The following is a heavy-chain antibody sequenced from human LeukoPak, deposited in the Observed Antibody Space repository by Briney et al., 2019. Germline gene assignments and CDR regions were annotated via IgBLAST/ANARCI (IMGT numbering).Heavy chain of an antibody. CDR3: AKSDPFIEGAGMFDY. CDR2: VSKRGGFT. D-gene: IGHD6-13*01. J-gene: IGHJ4*02. Sequence: PGGSLRLSCAASAFTFSNYWMSWVRQAPGKGLEWVSAVSKRGGFTYYADSVKGRFTISRDNAKNTLYLQVNRLRAEDTAIYYCAKSDPFIEGAGMFDYWGRGTLVTVSS. CDR1: AFTFSNYW. V-gene: IGHV3-23*01.